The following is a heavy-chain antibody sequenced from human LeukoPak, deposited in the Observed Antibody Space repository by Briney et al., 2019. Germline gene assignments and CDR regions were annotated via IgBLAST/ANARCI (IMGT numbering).Heavy chain of an antibody. CDR2: INHSGST. J-gene: IGHJ6*03. D-gene: IGHD6-19*01. V-gene: IGHV4-34*01. CDR3: ATSVAGKPYYYYYMDV. CDR1: GGSFSGYY. Sequence: SGTLSLTCAVYGGSFSGYYWSWIRQPPGKGLEWIGEINHSGSTNYNPSLKSRVTISVDTSKNQFSLKLSSVTAADTAVYYCATSVAGKPYYYYYMDVWGKGTTVTISS.